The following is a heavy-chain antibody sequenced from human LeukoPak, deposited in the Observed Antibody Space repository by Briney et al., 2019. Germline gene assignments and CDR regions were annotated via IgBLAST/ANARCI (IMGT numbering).Heavy chain of an antibody. CDR1: GFTFSSYG. V-gene: IGHV3-30*18. CDR2: ISYDGSNK. CDR3: AKNGMDV. J-gene: IGHJ6*02. Sequence: GGSLRLSCAASGFTFSSYGMHWVRQAPGKGLEWVAVISYDGSNKYYADSVKGRFTISRDNSKNTLYLQMNSLRAEDTAVYYCAKNGMDVWGQGTTVTVSS.